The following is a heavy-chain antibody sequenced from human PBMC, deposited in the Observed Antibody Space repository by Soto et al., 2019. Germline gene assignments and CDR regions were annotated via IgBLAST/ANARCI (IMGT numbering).Heavy chain of an antibody. CDR3: ARSEATGLDY. CDR1: GGSMTSSNW. Sequence: QVQLQESGPGLVKPSGTLSLTCTVSGGSMTSSNWWNWVRQSPGKGLEWIGEAHHSGRTNYNPSLKSRVTISVDKSKNQFSLKLSSVTAADTAVYYCARSEATGLDYWGQGTLVTVSS. D-gene: IGHD1-26*01. CDR2: AHHSGRT. J-gene: IGHJ4*02. V-gene: IGHV4-4*02.